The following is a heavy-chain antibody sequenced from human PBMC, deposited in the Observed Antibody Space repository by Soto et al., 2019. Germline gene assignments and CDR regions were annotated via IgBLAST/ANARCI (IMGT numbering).Heavy chain of an antibody. CDR3: AKTFPAMIVVVQQAFDI. D-gene: IGHD3-22*01. CDR2: ISSSGDNT. Sequence: GGSLRLSCAASGFTFSSYAMSWVRQPPGKGLEWVSGISSSGDNTHYAASVKGRFTISRDNSKNTLYLQMNSLRAEDTAVYYCAKTFPAMIVVVQQAFDIWGQGTMVTVSS. J-gene: IGHJ3*02. CDR1: GFTFSSYA. V-gene: IGHV3-23*01.